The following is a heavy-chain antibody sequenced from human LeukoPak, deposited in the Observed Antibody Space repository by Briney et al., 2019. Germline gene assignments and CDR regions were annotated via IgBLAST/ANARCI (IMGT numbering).Heavy chain of an antibody. D-gene: IGHD2-15*01. Sequence: PGRSLRLSCAASGFTFDDYAMHWVRQAPGKGLEWVSGISWNSGSIGYADSVKGRFTISRDNAKNSLYLQMNSLRAEDTAVYYCAKDLYCSGGSCYWGYYYYYGMDVWGQGTTVTVSS. V-gene: IGHV3-9*01. CDR3: AKDLYCSGGSCYWGYYYYYGMDV. CDR1: GFTFDDYA. J-gene: IGHJ6*02. CDR2: ISWNSGSI.